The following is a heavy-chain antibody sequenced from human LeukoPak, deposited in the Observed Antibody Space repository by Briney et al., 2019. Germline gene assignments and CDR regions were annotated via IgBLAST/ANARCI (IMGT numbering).Heavy chain of an antibody. J-gene: IGHJ4*02. Sequence: EASVKVSCKASGYTFTGYYMHWVRQAPGQGLEWMGWINPNSGGTNYAQKFQGRVTMTRDTSISTAYMELSRLRSDDTAVYYCARGPEVGYCSGGSCVLFDYWGQGTLVTVSS. D-gene: IGHD2-15*01. CDR3: ARGPEVGYCSGGSCVLFDY. CDR2: INPNSGGT. V-gene: IGHV1-2*02. CDR1: GYTFTGYY.